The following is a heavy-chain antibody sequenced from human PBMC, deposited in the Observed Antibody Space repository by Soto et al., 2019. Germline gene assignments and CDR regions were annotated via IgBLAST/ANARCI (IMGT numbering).Heavy chain of an antibody. CDR1: GYTFTSYG. CDR2: ISTYNGNT. D-gene: IGHD5-18*01. J-gene: IGHJ6*02. CDR3: ARDERSYGDVYYYGMDV. Sequence: QVQLVQSGAEVKKPGASVKVSCKASGYTFTSYGISWVRQAHGQGLEWMGWISTYNGNTNYAQKHQGRVTMTTDTSTSTAYMELRSLRSDDTAVYYCARDERSYGDVYYYGMDVWGQGTTVTVSS. V-gene: IGHV1-18*04.